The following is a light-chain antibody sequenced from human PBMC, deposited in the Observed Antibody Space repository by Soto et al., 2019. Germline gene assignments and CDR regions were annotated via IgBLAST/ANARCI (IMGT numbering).Light chain of an antibody. J-gene: IGKJ4*01. V-gene: IGKV3-20*01. Sequence: IVLTQSPCTLSSSAGERATPSWWASQSVSSSYLAWYQQNTGQAPRLLIYATSSRATGIPDRFSGSLYGTDVNLTISRLEPEDFAVYFCQHYVTSPLTFGGGTKVDIK. CDR2: ATS. CDR3: QHYVTSPLT. CDR1: QSVSSSY.